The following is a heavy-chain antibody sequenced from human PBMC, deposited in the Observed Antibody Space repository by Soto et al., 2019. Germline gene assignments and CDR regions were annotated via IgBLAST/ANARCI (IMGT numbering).Heavy chain of an antibody. V-gene: IGHV1-69*13. D-gene: IGHD6-6*01. Sequence: SVKVSCKASGGTFSSYAISWVRQAPGQGLEWMGGIIPIFGTANYAQKFQGRVTITADESTSTAYMELSSLRSEDTAVYYCARGGSSSPVYYYYGMDVWGQGTTVTVSS. CDR3: ARGGSSSPVYYYYGMDV. CDR1: GGTFSSYA. CDR2: IIPIFGTA. J-gene: IGHJ6*02.